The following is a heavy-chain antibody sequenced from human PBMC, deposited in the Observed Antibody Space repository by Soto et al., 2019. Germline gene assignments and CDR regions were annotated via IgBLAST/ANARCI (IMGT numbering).Heavy chain of an antibody. Sequence: QVTLKESGPVLVNPTETLTLTCTVSGFSLSNARMGVSWIRQPPGKALEWLAHIFSNDEKSYSTSLKSRLTISKDTSKSQVVLTMTNMDPADTATYYCARIGPPEESYSSSWYDPLYYYGMDVWGQGTTVTVSS. CDR1: GFSLSNARMG. V-gene: IGHV2-26*01. CDR2: IFSNDEK. CDR3: ARIGPPEESYSSSWYDPLYYYGMDV. J-gene: IGHJ6*02. D-gene: IGHD6-13*01.